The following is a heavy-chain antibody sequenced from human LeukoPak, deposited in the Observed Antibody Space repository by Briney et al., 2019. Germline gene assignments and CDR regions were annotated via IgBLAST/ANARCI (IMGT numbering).Heavy chain of an antibody. D-gene: IGHD3-22*01. CDR1: GGSISSYY. V-gene: IGHV4-59*01. CDR2: IYYSGST. J-gene: IGHJ4*02. CDR3: ARQSRGPYYYDSSGYYRPLYYFDY. Sequence: PSETLSLTCTVSGGSISSYYWSWIRQPPGKGLEWIGYIYYSGSTNYNPSLKSRVTISVDTSKNQFSLKLSSVTAADTAVYYCARQSRGPYYYDSSGYYRPLYYFDYWGQGTLVTVSS.